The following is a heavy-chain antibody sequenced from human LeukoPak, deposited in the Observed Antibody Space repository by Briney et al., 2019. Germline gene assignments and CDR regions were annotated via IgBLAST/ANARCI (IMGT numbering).Heavy chain of an antibody. D-gene: IGHD6-13*01. CDR3: AKDNRLAAAVTELYFQH. Sequence: GGSLRLSCAASGFTFSSYTMSWVRQAPGKGLEWVSTITTSDGNTYYADSVKGRFTISRDNSKNTLYLQMNSLRAEDTAVYYCAKDNRLAAAVTELYFQHWGQGTLVTVSS. CDR2: ITTSDGNT. CDR1: GFTFSSYT. V-gene: IGHV3-23*01. J-gene: IGHJ1*01.